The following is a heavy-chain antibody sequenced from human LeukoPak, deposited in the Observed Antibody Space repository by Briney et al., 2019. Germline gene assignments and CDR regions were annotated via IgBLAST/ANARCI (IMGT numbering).Heavy chain of an antibody. CDR3: ARESHEAGEEY. V-gene: IGHV1-18*01. D-gene: IGHD3-16*01. CDR1: GYTFTSYG. CDR2: ISANNGDT. Sequence: GASVKVSCKASGYTFTSYGISWVLQAPGQGLEWMGWISANNGDTDYPPKLQDRVTMTTDTYTSTAYMELRSLRSDDTAMYYCARESHEAGEEYWGQGTLVTVSS. J-gene: IGHJ4*02.